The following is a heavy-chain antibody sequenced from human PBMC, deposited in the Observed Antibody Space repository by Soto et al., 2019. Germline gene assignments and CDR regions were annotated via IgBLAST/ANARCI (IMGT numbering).Heavy chain of an antibody. CDR1: GYTFPSYA. J-gene: IGHJ5*02. CDR3: ARDAGTAWFDP. CDR2: ISTYNGNT. D-gene: IGHD6-13*01. Sequence: QVQLVQSGAEVEKPGASVKVSCKASGYTFPSYAISWVRQAPGQGLEWMGRISTYNGNTNYAQKLQGRVTLTTDTSTSTAYMELRSLRSDDTAVYYFARDAGTAWFDPWCQGTLVTGSS. V-gene: IGHV1-18*01.